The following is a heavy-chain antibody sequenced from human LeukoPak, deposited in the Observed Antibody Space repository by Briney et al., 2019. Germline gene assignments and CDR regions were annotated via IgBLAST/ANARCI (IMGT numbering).Heavy chain of an antibody. CDR1: GFTFDDYG. Sequence: SGGSLRLSCAASGFTFDDYGMSWVRQAPGKGLEWVSGINWNGGSTGYADSVKGRFTISRDNAKNSLYLQMNSLRAEDTALYYCARDLSSSWASNYWGQGTLVTVSS. D-gene: IGHD6-13*01. CDR2: INWNGGST. V-gene: IGHV3-20*04. J-gene: IGHJ4*02. CDR3: ARDLSSSWASNY.